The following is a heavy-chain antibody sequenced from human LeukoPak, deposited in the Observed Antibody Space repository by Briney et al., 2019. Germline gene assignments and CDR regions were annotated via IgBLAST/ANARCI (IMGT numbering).Heavy chain of an antibody. V-gene: IGHV4-34*01. J-gene: IGHJ6*02. CDR3: ARGGVQDYGMDV. CDR1: GGSFSGYY. Sequence: SETLSLTCAVYGGSFSGYYWSWIRQPSGKGLEWIGEINHSGSTNYNPSLKSRVTISVDTSKNQFSLKLSSVTAADTAVYYCARGGVQDYGMDVWGQGTTVTVSS. CDR2: INHSGST. D-gene: IGHD1-1*01.